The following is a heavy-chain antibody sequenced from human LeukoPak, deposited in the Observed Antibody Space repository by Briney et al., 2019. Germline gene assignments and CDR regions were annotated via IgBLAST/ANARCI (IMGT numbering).Heavy chain of an antibody. CDR1: EYTFTNYF. CDR3: ARGGIDVDTAMVPYDY. J-gene: IGHJ4*02. D-gene: IGHD5-18*01. Sequence: ASVKVSCKASEYTFTNYFIHWVRQAPGQGLEWMGIINPSGGSTSYAQKFQGRVTMTRDMSTSTVYMELSSLRSEDTAVYYCARGGIDVDTAMVPYDYWGQGTLVTVSS. CDR2: INPSGGST. V-gene: IGHV1-46*01.